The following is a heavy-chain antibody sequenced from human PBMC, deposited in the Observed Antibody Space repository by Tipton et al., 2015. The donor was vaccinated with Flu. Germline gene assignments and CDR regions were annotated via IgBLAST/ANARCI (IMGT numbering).Heavy chain of an antibody. D-gene: IGHD5-18*01. CDR3: ARGGDGYGVGGFDI. CDR1: GGSVSSGSYY. V-gene: IGHV4-39*07. Sequence: TLSLTCTISGGSVSSGSYYWGWIRQPPGRRLEWIGYIYDTGGAYVNPSLKSRVTMSVVRSNNLFSLRLSSVTVADTAVYFCARGGDGYGVGGFDIWGQGTMVTASS. CDR2: IYDTGGA. J-gene: IGHJ3*02.